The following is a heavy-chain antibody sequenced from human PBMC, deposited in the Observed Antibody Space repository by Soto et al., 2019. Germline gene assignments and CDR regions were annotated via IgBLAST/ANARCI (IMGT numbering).Heavy chain of an antibody. V-gene: IGHV1-24*01. CDR3: ATPLYTMVRGERDVFEI. CDR2: FDPEDGET. CDR1: GYTLTELS. D-gene: IGHD3-10*01. J-gene: IGHJ3*02. Sequence: GASVKVSCKVSGYTLTELSMHWVRQAPGEGLEWMGGFDPEDGETIYAQKFQGRVTMTEDTSTDTAYMELSSLRSEDTAVYYCATPLYTMVRGERDVFEIWGQGTMVTVSS.